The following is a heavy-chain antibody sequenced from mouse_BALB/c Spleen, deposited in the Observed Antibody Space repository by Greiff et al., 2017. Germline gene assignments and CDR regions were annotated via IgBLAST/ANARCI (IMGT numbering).Heavy chain of an antibody. CDR3: ARDPLMITTRAMDY. V-gene: IGHV5-4*02. D-gene: IGHD2-4*01. J-gene: IGHJ4*01. CDR2: ISDGGSYT. CDR1: GFTFSDYY. Sequence: EVQRVESGGGLVKPGGSLKLSCAASGFTFSDYYMYWVRQTPEKRLEWVATISDGGSYTYYPDSVKGRFTISRDNAKNNLYLQMSSLKSEDTAMYYCARDPLMITTRAMDYWGQGTSVTVSS.